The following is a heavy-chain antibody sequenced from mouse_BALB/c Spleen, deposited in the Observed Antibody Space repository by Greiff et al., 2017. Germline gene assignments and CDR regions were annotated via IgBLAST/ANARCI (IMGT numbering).Heavy chain of an antibody. Sequence: EVQRVESGGGLVQPGGSRKLSCAASGFTFSSFGMHWVRQAPEKGLEWVAYISSGSSTIYYADTVKGRFTISRDNPKNTLFLQMTSLRSEDTAMYYCARSFYYYGSSYDYFDYWGQGTTLTVSS. V-gene: IGHV5-17*02. J-gene: IGHJ2*01. CDR3: ARSFYYYGSSYDYFDY. CDR1: GFTFSSFG. D-gene: IGHD1-1*01. CDR2: ISSGSSTI.